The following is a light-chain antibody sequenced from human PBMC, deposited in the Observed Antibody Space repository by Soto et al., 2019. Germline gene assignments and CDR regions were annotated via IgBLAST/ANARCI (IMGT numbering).Light chain of an antibody. V-gene: IGKV1-17*01. CDR1: QGIRND. CDR2: DAS. J-gene: IGKJ1*01. Sequence: IPMTQSPSSLSASVGDRVTIHCRASQGIRNDLGWYQQKPGKAPKLLIYDASSLESGVPSRFSGSGSGTEFTLTISSLQPDDFATYYCQQYNSYSPTFGQGTKVDI. CDR3: QQYNSYSPT.